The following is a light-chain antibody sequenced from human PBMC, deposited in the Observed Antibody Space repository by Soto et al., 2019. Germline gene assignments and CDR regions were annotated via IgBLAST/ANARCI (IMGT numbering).Light chain of an antibody. J-gene: IGKJ4*01. V-gene: IGKV3-20*01. CDR2: AAS. CDR3: QQFSSYPLT. CDR1: QSFSSYY. Sequence: EIVLTQSPGTLSLSPGERATLSCRASQSFSSYYLAWYQQKPGQAPRLLIYAASSRATGIPDRFSGGGSGTDFTLTISRLEPEDFAVYYCQQFSSYPLTFGGGTKVDIK.